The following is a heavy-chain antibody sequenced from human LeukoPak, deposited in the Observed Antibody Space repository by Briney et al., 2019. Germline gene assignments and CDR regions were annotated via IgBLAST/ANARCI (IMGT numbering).Heavy chain of an antibody. J-gene: IGHJ6*02. CDR3: ARDSYYYGMDV. CDR2: IYDSGST. V-gene: IGHV4-39*07. CDR1: GGSIRSSYYY. Sequence: SETLSLTCTVSGGSIRSSYYYWGWIRQPPGKGLEWIGSIYDSGSTNYNPSLKSRVTISVDTSKNQFSLKLSSVTAADTAVYYCARDSYYYGMDVWGQGTTVTVSS.